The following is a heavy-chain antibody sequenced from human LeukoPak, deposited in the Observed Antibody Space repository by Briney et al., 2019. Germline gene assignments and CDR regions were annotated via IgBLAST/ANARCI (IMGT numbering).Heavy chain of an antibody. D-gene: IGHD2-2*01. V-gene: IGHV4-4*07. CDR2: IYTSGST. CDR3: ARQAAMPASYYYYYMDV. CDR1: GGSISSYY. Sequence: SETLSLTCTVSGGSISSYYWSWIRQPAGKGLEWIGRIYTSGSTNYNPSLKSRVTMSVDTSKNQFSLKLSSVTAADTAVYYCARQAAMPASYYYYYMDVWGKGTTVTISS. J-gene: IGHJ6*03.